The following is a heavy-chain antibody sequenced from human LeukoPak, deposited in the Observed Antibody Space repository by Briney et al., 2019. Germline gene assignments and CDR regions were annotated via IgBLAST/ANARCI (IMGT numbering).Heavy chain of an antibody. CDR3: ARHGPARIAARPLYYYYYMDV. Sequence: WETLSLTCTVSGGSISSYYWSWIRQPPGKGLEWIGYIYTSGSTNYNPSLKSRVTISVDTSKNQFSMKLSSVTAADTAVYYCARHGPARIAARPLYYYYYMDVWGKGTTVTVSS. J-gene: IGHJ6*03. CDR2: IYTSGST. D-gene: IGHD6-6*01. V-gene: IGHV4-4*09. CDR1: GGSISSYY.